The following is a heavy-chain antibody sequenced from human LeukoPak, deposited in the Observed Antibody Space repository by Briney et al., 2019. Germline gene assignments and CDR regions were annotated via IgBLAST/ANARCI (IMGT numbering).Heavy chain of an antibody. CDR3: ARSENRYYYDSSGYKGLDY. V-gene: IGHV1-18*01. CDR2: IGAYNGNT. Sequence: ASVKVSRKASGYTFTSYGISWVRQAPGQGLERMGWIGAYNGNTNYAQKLQGRVTMTTDTYTSTAYMELRSLRSDDTAVYYCARSENRYYYDSSGYKGLDYWGQGTLVTVSS. J-gene: IGHJ4*02. D-gene: IGHD3-22*01. CDR1: GYTFTSYG.